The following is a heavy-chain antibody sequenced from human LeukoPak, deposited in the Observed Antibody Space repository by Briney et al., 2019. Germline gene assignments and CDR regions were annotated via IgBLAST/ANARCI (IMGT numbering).Heavy chain of an antibody. CDR3: ARFLDWFDP. CDR1: GGSISSYY. J-gene: IGHJ5*02. V-gene: IGHV4-59*08. Sequence: SETLSLTCTVSGGSISSYYWSWIRQPPGKGLEWIGHIYYSGSTNYNPSLKSRVTISVDTSKNQFSLKLSSVTAADTAVYYCARFLDWFDPWGQGTLVTVSS. CDR2: IYYSGST. D-gene: IGHD2/OR15-2a*01.